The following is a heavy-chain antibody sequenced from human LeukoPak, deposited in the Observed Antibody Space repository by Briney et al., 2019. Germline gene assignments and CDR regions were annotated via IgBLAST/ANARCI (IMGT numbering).Heavy chain of an antibody. CDR2: IKQDGSEI. CDR3: ARARYGSGGYFFDF. V-gene: IGHV3-7*04. CDR1: GFKFNSYW. D-gene: IGHD3-10*01. Sequence: GGSLRLSCAASGFKFNSYWMSWVRQAPGKGLECVANIKQDGSEIYFVDSVKGRFTISRDNAKSSLYLQMNSLRGEDTAVYYCARARYGSGGYFFDFWGQGTLVTVSS. J-gene: IGHJ4*02.